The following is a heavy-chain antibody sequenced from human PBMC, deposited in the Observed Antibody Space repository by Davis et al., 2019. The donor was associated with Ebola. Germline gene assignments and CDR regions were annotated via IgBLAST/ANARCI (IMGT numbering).Heavy chain of an antibody. CDR3: ARDSNSYGMDV. Sequence: NWVRQAPGKGLEWIGEIYHSGSTNYNPSLKSRVTISVDKSKNQFSLKLSSVTAADTAVYYCARDSNSYGMDVWGQGTTVTVSS. J-gene: IGHJ6*02. CDR2: IYHSGST. V-gene: IGHV4/OR15-8*01.